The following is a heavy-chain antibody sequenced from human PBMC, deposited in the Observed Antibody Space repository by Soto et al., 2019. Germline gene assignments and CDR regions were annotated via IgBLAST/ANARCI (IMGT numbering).Heavy chain of an antibody. CDR3: ARVSKEYYDFWSGYYTPRLGGMDV. CDR2: INHSGST. J-gene: IGHJ6*02. CDR1: GGSFSGYY. V-gene: IGHV4-34*01. D-gene: IGHD3-3*01. Sequence: KPSETLSLTCAVYGGSFSGYYWSWIRQPPGKGLEWIGEINHSGSTNYNPSLKSRVTISVDTSKNQFSLKLSSVTAADTAVYYCARVSKEYYDFWSGYYTPRLGGMDVWGQGTTVTVSS.